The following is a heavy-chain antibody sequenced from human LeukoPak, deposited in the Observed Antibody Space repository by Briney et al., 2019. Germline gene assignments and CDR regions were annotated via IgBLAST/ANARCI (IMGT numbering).Heavy chain of an antibody. V-gene: IGHV3-23*01. CDR1: GFTFSSYA. CDR3: AKGRITMIVVVITYFDY. Sequence: PGGSLRLSCAASGFTFSSYAMNWVRQAPGKGLEWVSTISGSGGNTYYADSVKRRFTISRDNSKNTLYLQMNSLRAEDTAVYYCAKGRITMIVVVITYFDYWGQGTLVTVSS. J-gene: IGHJ4*02. CDR2: ISGSGGNT. D-gene: IGHD3-22*01.